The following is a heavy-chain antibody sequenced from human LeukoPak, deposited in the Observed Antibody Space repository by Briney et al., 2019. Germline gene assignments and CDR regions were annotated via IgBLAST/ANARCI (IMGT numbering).Heavy chain of an antibody. CDR1: GFTFNTYT. V-gene: IGHV3-21*01. Sequence: GGSLRLSCAASGFTFNTYTMNWVRQAPGKGLELVSPISSSSVYIYYADSVKGRFTISRDNAKNSLYLQMNSLRAEDTAVYYCARDRRVQLWSPAGFDYWGQGTLVTVSS. D-gene: IGHD5-18*01. J-gene: IGHJ4*02. CDR2: ISSSSVYI. CDR3: ARDRRVQLWSPAGFDY.